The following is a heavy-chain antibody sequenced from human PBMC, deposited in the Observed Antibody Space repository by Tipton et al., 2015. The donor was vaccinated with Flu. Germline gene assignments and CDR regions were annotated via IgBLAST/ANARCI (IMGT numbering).Heavy chain of an antibody. J-gene: IGHJ4*02. CDR1: GDSISSDF. CDR3: VKDGWDTSGWYPFDY. CDR2: IRHDESDN. V-gene: IGHV3-30*02. Sequence: SLRLSCAVSGDSISSDFYWAWVRQAPGKGLEWVAFIRHDESDNYYADSVKGRFTISRDNSKNALYLLISSLRPEDTAVYYCVKDGWDTSGWYPFDYWGQGTLVTVSA. D-gene: IGHD6-19*01.